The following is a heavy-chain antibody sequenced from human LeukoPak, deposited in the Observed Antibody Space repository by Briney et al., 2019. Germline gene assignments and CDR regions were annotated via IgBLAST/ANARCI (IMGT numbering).Heavy chain of an antibody. Sequence: ASVKVSCKASGGAFSSYAISWVRQAPGQGLEWMGGIIPIFGTANYAQKFQGRVTITADESTSTAYMELSSLRSEDTAVYYCAISSGWHEKAFDYWGQGTLVTVSS. CDR3: AISSGWHEKAFDY. CDR1: GGAFSSYA. D-gene: IGHD6-19*01. CDR2: IIPIFGTA. J-gene: IGHJ4*02. V-gene: IGHV1-69*13.